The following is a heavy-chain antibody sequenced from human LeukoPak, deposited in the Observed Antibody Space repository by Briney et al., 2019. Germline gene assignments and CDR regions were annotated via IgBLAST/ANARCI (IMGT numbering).Heavy chain of an antibody. V-gene: IGHV4-59*12. J-gene: IGHJ4*02. D-gene: IGHD3-9*01. Sequence: SETLSLTCTVSGGSIDTYYWNWIRQPPGKGLEWIGYVFHTGSTNYNPSLKSRVTISVDTSKNQFSLKLSSVTAADTAVYYCASHDILTGYYDYWGQGTLVTVSS. CDR2: VFHTGST. CDR3: ASHDILTGYYDY. CDR1: GGSIDTYY.